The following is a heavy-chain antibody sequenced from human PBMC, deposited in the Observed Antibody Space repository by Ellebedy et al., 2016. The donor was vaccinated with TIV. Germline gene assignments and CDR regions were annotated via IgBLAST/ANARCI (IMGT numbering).Heavy chain of an antibody. D-gene: IGHD2-2*01. CDR3: ARGSGYCSSTSCSGETD. CDR1: GFTFSSYW. CDR2: IKEDGSEK. J-gene: IGHJ4*02. V-gene: IGHV3-7*03. Sequence: GESLKISCAASGFTFSSYWMSWVRQAPGKGLEWVANIKEDGSEKNYVDSVKGRFTISRDNAKNSLYLQMNSLSADDTAVYYCARGSGYCSSTSCSGETDWGQGTPVTVSS.